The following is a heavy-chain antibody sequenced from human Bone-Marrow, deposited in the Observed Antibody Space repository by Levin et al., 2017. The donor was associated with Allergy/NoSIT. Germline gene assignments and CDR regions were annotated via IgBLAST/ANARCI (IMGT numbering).Heavy chain of an antibody. V-gene: IGHV3-74*01. CDR3: ARIDCAGDCYSRDWSFDL. CDR1: GFTFSNYW. Sequence: ETLSLTCAASGFTFSNYWMHWVRQVPGKGLEWVSRINGDGSRPYYADSVKGRFTISRDNAKNTLFLQMTSLRAEDTAVYSCARIDCAGDCYSRDWSFDLWGRGTLVTVSS. J-gene: IGHJ2*01. CDR2: INGDGSRP. D-gene: IGHD2-21*01.